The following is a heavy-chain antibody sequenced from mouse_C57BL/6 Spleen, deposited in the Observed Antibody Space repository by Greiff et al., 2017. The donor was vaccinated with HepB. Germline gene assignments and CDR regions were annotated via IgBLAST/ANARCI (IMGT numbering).Heavy chain of an antibody. V-gene: IGHV1-50*01. CDR2: IDPSDSYT. Sequence: QVQLQQPGAELVKPGASVKLSCKASGYTFTSYWMQWVKQRPGQGLEWIGEIDPSDSYTNYNQKFKGKATLTVDTSSSTAYMQLSSLTSEDSAVYYCARTITTVVVPGYWGQGTTLTVSS. D-gene: IGHD1-1*01. CDR3: ARTITTVVVPGY. CDR1: GYTFTSYW. J-gene: IGHJ2*01.